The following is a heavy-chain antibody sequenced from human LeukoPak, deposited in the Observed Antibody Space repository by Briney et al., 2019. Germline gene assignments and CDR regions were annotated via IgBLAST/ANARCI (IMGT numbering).Heavy chain of an antibody. CDR1: GYTFTGPF. V-gene: IGHV1-2*02. CDR2: INPNSGGT. D-gene: IGHD2-2*01. CDR3: ARDRVVVPAAFDY. J-gene: IGHJ4*02. Sequence: GASVKVSCEASGYTFTGPFVHWVRQAPGQGLEWMGWINPNSGGTNYAQKFQGRVTMTRDTSISTAYMELSRLRSDDTAVYYCARDRVVVPAAFDYWGQGTLVTVSS.